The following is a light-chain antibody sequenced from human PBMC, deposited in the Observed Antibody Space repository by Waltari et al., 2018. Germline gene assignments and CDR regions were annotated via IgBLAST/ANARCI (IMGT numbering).Light chain of an antibody. CDR3: SSYTSSSTYV. Sequence: QSALTQPASVSGSPGQSITISCTGTSSDVVGYTYVPWYQQHPGKAPKLMIYDVSKRPSGVSNRFSGSKSGNTASLTISGLQAEDEADYYCSSYTSSSTYVFGTGTKVTVL. J-gene: IGLJ1*01. CDR1: SSDVVGYTY. V-gene: IGLV2-14*01. CDR2: DVS.